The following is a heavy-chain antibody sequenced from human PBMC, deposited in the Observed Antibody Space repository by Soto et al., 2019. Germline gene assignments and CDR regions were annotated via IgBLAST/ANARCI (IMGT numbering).Heavy chain of an antibody. CDR2: ISYDGSNK. V-gene: IGHV3-30-3*01. J-gene: IGHJ4*02. CDR1: GFTFSSYA. D-gene: IGHD1-20*01. CDR3: ARDLVTGTPDY. Sequence: QVQLVESGGGVVQPGRSLRLSCAASGFTFSSYAMHWVRQAPGKGLEWVAVISYDGSNKYYADSVKGRFTISRDNSKNTLYLQMNSLRAEDTAVYYCARDLVTGTPDYWGQGTLVTVSS.